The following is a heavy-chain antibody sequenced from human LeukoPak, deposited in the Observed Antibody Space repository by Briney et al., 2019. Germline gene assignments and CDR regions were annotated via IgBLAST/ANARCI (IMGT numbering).Heavy chain of an antibody. J-gene: IGHJ5*02. CDR2: IYLSGST. CDR3: ARDQNYYDSSGYYHTWFDP. CDR1: GGSISSGYW. Sequence: SGTLSLTCAVSGGSISSGYWWSRVRQPPGKALEWIGEIYLSGSTNYNPSLKIRVTISVDKSKNEFSLKLTSVTAADTAVYYCARDQNYYDSSGYYHTWFDPWGQGTLVTVSS. V-gene: IGHV4-4*02. D-gene: IGHD3-22*01.